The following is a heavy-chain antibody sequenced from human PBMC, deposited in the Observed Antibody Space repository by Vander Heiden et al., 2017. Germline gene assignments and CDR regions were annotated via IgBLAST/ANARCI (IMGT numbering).Heavy chain of an antibody. J-gene: IGHJ5*02. CDR2: IWYSGRT. V-gene: IGHV4-59*02. D-gene: IGHD1-26*01. CDR1: GGSVSSYY. Sequence: QVQLQESGPGLVKPSETLSLTCPVSGGSVSSYYWTWMRQPPGKGLEWIGYIWYSGRTNYNPSLKSRVTISLDTSKNQFSLRLTSVTPADTAVYYCARENVGATLWFDPWGQGTLVTVAS. CDR3: ARENVGATLWFDP.